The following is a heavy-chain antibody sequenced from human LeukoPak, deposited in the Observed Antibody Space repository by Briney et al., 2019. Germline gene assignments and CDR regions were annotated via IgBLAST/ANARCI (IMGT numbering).Heavy chain of an antibody. CDR3: AKDVVPDSGWDLDY. Sequence: PGGSLRLSCAASGFTFSTYSMTWVRQGPGKGLEWVSSIYPSGDSTFYADSVKGRFTISRDNSKNKLYLQMSSLRTEDTAIYYCAKDVVPDSGWDLDYWGQGTLVTVSS. CDR1: GFTFSTYS. CDR2: IYPSGDST. V-gene: IGHV3-23*01. D-gene: IGHD6-19*01. J-gene: IGHJ4*02.